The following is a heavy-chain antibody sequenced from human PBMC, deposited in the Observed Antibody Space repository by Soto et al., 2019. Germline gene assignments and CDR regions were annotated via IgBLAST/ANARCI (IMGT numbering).Heavy chain of an antibody. J-gene: IGHJ3*02. CDR3: ARLFKSAFDI. CDR2: ISWNSGSI. Sequence: VQLVESGGGLVQPGRSLRLSCAASGFTFDDYAMHWVRQAPGKGLEWVSGISWNSGSIGYADSVKGRFTISRDNAKNSLYLHMNILRAEDTALYYCARLFKSAFDIWGQGTMVTVSS. D-gene: IGHD3-22*01. V-gene: IGHV3-9*01. CDR1: GFTFDDYA.